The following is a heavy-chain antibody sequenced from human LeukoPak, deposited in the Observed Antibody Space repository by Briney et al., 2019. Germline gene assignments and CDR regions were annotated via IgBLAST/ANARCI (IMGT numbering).Heavy chain of an antibody. J-gene: IGHJ4*02. Sequence: GGSLRLSCAASGFTFSSYGMHWVRQAPGKGLEWVAVIWYDGSNKYYADSVKGRFTISRDNSKNTLYLQMNSLRAEDTAVYYCARDILHYCSGSYCFDYWGQGTLVTVSS. CDR2: IWYDGSNK. CDR3: ARDILHYCSGSYCFDY. CDR1: GFTFSSYG. D-gene: IGHD1-26*01. V-gene: IGHV3-33*01.